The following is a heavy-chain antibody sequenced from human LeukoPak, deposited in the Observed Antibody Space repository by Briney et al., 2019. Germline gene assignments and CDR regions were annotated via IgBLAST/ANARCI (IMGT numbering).Heavy chain of an antibody. V-gene: IGHV1-8*01. J-gene: IGHJ6*02. Sequence: ASVKVSCKASGYTFTSYDITWVRQATGQGLEWMGWMNPNSGNTGYAQKFQGRVTMTSHTSINTVYMELSSLRSEDTAVYYCARSTHYYYDSSGYTRGYYGMDVWGQGTTVTVSS. D-gene: IGHD3-22*01. CDR3: ARSTHYYYDSSGYTRGYYGMDV. CDR2: MNPNSGNT. CDR1: GYTFTSYD.